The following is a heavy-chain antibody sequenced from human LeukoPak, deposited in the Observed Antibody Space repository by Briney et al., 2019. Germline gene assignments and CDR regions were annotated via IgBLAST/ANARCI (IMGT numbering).Heavy chain of an antibody. J-gene: IGHJ4*02. CDR3: AKGQAVVVVAANFDY. V-gene: IGHV3-48*03. CDR2: ISSSGSTI. D-gene: IGHD2-15*01. Sequence: GGSLRLSCAASGFTFSSYEMNWVRQAPGKGLEWVSYISSSGSTIYYADSVKGRFTISRDNSKNTLYLQMNSLRAEDTAVYYCAKGQAVVVVAANFDYWGQGTLVTVSS. CDR1: GFTFSSYE.